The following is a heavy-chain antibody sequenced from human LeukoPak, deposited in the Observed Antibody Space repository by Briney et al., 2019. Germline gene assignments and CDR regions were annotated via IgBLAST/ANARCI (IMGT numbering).Heavy chain of an antibody. CDR1: GFSLSTSGVG. CDR3: AHIDQGLWDDAFDI. V-gene: IGHV2-5*02. Sequence: SGPTLVKPTQTLTLTCTFSGFSLSTSGVGVGWIRQPPGKALEWLALIYWDDDKRYSPSLKSRLTITKDTSKNQVVLTMTNMDPVDTATYYCAHIDQGLWDDAFDIWGQGTMVTVSS. J-gene: IGHJ3*02. CDR2: IYWDDDK. D-gene: IGHD1-26*01.